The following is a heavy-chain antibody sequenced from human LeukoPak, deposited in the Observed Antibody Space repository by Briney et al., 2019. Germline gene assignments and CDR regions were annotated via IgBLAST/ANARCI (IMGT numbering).Heavy chain of an antibody. V-gene: IGHV4-59*12. J-gene: IGHJ6*03. CDR2: IYYSGST. CDR3: ARDRSAYCGGDCYSDCYYMDV. Sequence: SETLSLTCTVSGGSISSYYWSWIRQPPGKGLEWIGYIYYSGSTNYNPSLKSRVTISVDTSKNQFSLKLSSVTAADTAVYYCARDRSAYCGGDCYSDCYYMDVWGKGTTVTISS. D-gene: IGHD2-21*02. CDR1: GGSISSYY.